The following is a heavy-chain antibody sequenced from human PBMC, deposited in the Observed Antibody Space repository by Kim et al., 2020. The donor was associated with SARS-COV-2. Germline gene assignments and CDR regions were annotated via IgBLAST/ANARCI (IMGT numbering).Heavy chain of an antibody. CDR2: SSSSDDRH. J-gene: IGHJ6*02. CDR3: AMRFYGMDV. CDR1: GLILSSFE. V-gene: IGHV3-48*03. Sequence: GGSLRLSCVGSGLILSSFEMNWVRQAPGQGLEWVSFSSSSDDRHFYADSVQGRFIMSRDSAKNSVHLQMNSLRVEDTAVYYCAMRFYGMDVWGRGATVTV.